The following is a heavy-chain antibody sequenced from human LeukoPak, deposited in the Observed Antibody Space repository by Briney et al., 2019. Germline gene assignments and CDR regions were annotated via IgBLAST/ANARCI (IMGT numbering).Heavy chain of an antibody. J-gene: IGHJ5*02. CDR1: GGSISSSSYY. CDR2: IYYSGST. CDR3: ARRDYCSSTSCYTAWFDP. D-gene: IGHD2-2*02. Sequence: SETLSLTCTVSGGSISSSSYYWGWIRQPPGKGLEWIGSIYYSGSTYYNPSLKSRVTISVDTSKNQFSLKLSSVTAADTAVYYCARRDYCSSTSCYTAWFDPWGQGTLVTVSS. V-gene: IGHV4-39*01.